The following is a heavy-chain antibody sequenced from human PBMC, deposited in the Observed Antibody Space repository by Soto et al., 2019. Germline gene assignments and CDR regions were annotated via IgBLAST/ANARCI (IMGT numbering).Heavy chain of an antibody. CDR2: TYYRPKWYN. J-gene: IGHJ3*02. Sequence: PSQTLSLTWAISGDSVSSNSAAWNWSRQSPSRGLERLGRTYYRPKWYNDYAVSVKSRITINPDTSKNQFSLQLNSVTPEDTAVYYCAREYCSGGSCYPAGLDAFDIWGQGTMVTVS. D-gene: IGHD2-15*01. CDR1: GDSVSSNSAA. CDR3: AREYCSGGSCYPAGLDAFDI. V-gene: IGHV6-1*01.